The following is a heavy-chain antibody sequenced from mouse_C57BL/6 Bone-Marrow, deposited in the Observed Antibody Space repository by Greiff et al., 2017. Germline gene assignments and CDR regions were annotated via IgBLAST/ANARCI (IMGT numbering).Heavy chain of an antibody. D-gene: IGHD2-2*01. Sequence: QVQLQQSGAELVKPGASVKLSCKASGYTFTSYWMHWVKQRPGRGLEWIGRIDPNSGGTKYNEKFKSKATLTVDKPSSTAYMQLSSLTSEDSAVYDCARSPEVYYGYDAWFAYWGQGTLVTVSA. J-gene: IGHJ3*01. CDR2: IDPNSGGT. V-gene: IGHV1-72*01. CDR3: ARSPEVYYGYDAWFAY. CDR1: GYTFTSYW.